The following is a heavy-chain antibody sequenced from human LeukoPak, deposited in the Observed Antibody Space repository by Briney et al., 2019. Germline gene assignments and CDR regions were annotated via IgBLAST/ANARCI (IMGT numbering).Heavy chain of an antibody. J-gene: IGHJ6*03. V-gene: IGHV4-4*07. CDR2: IYTSRST. D-gene: IGHD4-23*01. CDR1: GGSISSYY. CDR3: ARSPTVVTPHYYYYYMDV. Sequence: SETLFLTCTVSGGSISSYYWSWIRQPAGKGLEWIGRIYTSRSTNYNPSLKSRVTMSVDTSKNQFSLKLSSVTAADTAVYYCARSPTVVTPHYYYYYMDVWGKGTTVTVSS.